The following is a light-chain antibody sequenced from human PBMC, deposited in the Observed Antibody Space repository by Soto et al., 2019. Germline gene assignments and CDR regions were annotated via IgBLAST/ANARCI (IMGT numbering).Light chain of an antibody. V-gene: IGLV2-14*01. CDR3: SSYTSSSTLV. J-gene: IGLJ1*01. CDR2: EVS. CDR1: TSDVGGYNY. Sequence: QSVLTQPASVSGSPGQSITISCTGTTSDVGGYNYVSWYQHHPGKAPKLMIYEVSNRPSGVSNRFSGSKSGNTASLTISGFQAEDEADYYCSSYTSSSTLVFGTGTKVTVL.